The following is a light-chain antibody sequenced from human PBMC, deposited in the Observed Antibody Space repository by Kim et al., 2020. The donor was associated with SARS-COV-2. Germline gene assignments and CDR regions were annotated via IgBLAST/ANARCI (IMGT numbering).Light chain of an antibody. CDR3: AAWDDSLTGWV. J-gene: IGLJ3*02. V-gene: IGLV1-44*01. Sequence: GQRVTISGSGSSSNIGSGTVNWYQQLPGTAPKLLIYSNSQRPSGVPDRFSGSKSGTSASLAIGGLQSEDEADYYCAAWDDSLTGWVFGGGTQLTVL. CDR1: SSNIGSGT. CDR2: SNS.